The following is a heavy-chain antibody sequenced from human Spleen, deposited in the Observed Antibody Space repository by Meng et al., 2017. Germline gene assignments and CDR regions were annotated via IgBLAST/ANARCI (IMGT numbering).Heavy chain of an antibody. Sequence: QVQLQESGPGLVTPSETLSLTCTVSGGSINSGDYYWSWIRQPPGKGLEWIGYIYYSGRSYYNPSLKSRVTISVDTSENQFSLKLSSVTAADTAVYYCARVGPELGIWAYWGQGTLVTVSS. CDR1: GGSINSGDYY. D-gene: IGHD7-27*01. J-gene: IGHJ4*02. V-gene: IGHV4-30-4*01. CDR3: ARVGPELGIWAY. CDR2: IYYSGRS.